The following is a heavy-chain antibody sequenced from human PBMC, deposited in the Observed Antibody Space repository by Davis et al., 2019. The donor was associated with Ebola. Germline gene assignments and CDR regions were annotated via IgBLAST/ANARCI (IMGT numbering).Heavy chain of an antibody. D-gene: IGHD4-17*01. CDR2: ISYDGSNK. Sequence: PGGSLRLSCAASGFTFSSYGMHWVRQAPGKGLEWVAVISYDGSNKYYAESVKGRFTISRDNSKNTLYLQMNSLRAEDTAVYYCARIGANHGDPDYWGQGTLVTVSS. CDR3: ARIGANHGDPDY. CDR1: GFTFSSYG. V-gene: IGHV3-30*03. J-gene: IGHJ4*02.